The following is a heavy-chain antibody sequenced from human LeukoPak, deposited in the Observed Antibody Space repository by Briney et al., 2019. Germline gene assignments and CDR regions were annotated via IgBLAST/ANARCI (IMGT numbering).Heavy chain of an antibody. D-gene: IGHD3-10*01. Sequence: GASVKVSCKASGGTFSSYAISWVRQAPGQGLEWMGRIIPILGIANYAQKFQGRVTITADKSTSTAYMDLRSLTSDDTAVYYCARDGRYYGSEPSGYWGQGTLVTVSS. CDR2: IIPILGIA. V-gene: IGHV1-69*04. CDR1: GGTFSSYA. J-gene: IGHJ4*02. CDR3: ARDGRYYGSEPSGY.